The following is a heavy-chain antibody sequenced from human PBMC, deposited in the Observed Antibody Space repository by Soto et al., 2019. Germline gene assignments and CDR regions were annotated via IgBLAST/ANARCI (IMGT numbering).Heavy chain of an antibody. J-gene: IGHJ5*02. Sequence: QVQLVKSGAEVKKPGSSVKVSCKASGGTFSSYAISWVRQAPGQGLEWMGGLIPLFDMTNYAQKFQGRVTITANKSTGTAYMELSGLRSDDTAIYYCARGVWDCSGGGCSGWCDPLGEGTLVTVSS. CDR3: ARGVWDCSGGGCSGWCDP. CDR2: LIPLFDMT. CDR1: GGTFSSYA. D-gene: IGHD2-15*01. V-gene: IGHV1-69*17.